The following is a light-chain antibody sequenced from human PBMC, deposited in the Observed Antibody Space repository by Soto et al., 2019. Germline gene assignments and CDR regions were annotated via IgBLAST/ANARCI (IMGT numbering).Light chain of an antibody. CDR3: QQRSN. Sequence: LSPGERATLSCRASQSVSSYLAWYQQKPGQAPRLLIYDASNRATGIPARFSGSGSGTDFTLTISSLEPEDFAVYYCQQRSNFGPGTKVDIK. V-gene: IGKV3-11*01. CDR1: QSVSSY. CDR2: DAS. J-gene: IGKJ3*01.